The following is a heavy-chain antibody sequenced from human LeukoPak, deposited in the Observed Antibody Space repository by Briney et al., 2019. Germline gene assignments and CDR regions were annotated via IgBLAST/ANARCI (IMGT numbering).Heavy chain of an antibody. Sequence: SETLSLTCAVYGGSFSGYYWSWIRQPPGKGLEWIGEINHSGSTNYNPSLKSRVTISVNTSKNQFSLKVRSVTAADTAVYYCARTGGSFYFYYHMDVWGKGTTVTVS. V-gene: IGHV4-34*01. J-gene: IGHJ6*03. CDR3: ARTGGSFYFYYHMDV. D-gene: IGHD1-26*01. CDR2: INHSGST. CDR1: GGSFSGYY.